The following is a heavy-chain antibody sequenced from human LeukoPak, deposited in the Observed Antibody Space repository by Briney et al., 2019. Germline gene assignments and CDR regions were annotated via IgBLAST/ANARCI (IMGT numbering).Heavy chain of an antibody. CDR1: GFTFSSYS. J-gene: IGHJ4*02. Sequence: GGSLRLSCAASGFTFSSYSMNWVRQAPGKGLEWVSSISSSSSYIYYADSVKGRFTISRDNAKNSLYLQMNSLRAEDTAVYYCARDCSSTGCYNSWGQGTLVTVSS. V-gene: IGHV3-21*01. D-gene: IGHD2-2*02. CDR3: ARDCSSTGCYNS. CDR2: ISSSSSYI.